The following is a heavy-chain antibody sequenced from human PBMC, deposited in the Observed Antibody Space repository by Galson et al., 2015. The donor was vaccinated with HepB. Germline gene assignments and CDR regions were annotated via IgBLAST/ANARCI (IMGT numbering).Heavy chain of an antibody. Sequence: SVKVSCKASGYTFTGYYMHWVRQAPGQGLEWMGWINPNSGGTNYAQKFQGWVTMTRDTSISTAYMELSRLRSDDTAVYYCARDFPLAVAGTGGAYYYYGMDVWGQGTTVTVSS. V-gene: IGHV1-2*04. J-gene: IGHJ6*02. CDR1: GYTFTGYY. D-gene: IGHD6-19*01. CDR2: INPNSGGT. CDR3: ARDFPLAVAGTGGAYYYYGMDV.